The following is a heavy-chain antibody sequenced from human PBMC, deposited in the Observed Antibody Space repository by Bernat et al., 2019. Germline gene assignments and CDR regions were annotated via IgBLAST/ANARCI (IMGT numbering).Heavy chain of an antibody. J-gene: IGHJ3*02. V-gene: IGHV4-59*01. Sequence: QVQLQESGPGLVKPSETLSLTCTVSGGSISSYYWSWIRQPPGKGLEWIGYIYYSGSTNYNHSLKSRVTISVDTSKNQFSLKLRPVTAADTAVYYCARAELWWGDAFDIWGQGTMFTVSS. CDR3: ARAELWWGDAFDI. CDR1: GGSISSYY. CDR2: IYYSGST. D-gene: IGHD2-15*01.